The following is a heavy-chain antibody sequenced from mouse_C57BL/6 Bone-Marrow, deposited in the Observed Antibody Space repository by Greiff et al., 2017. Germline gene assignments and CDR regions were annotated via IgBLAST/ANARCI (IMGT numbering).Heavy chain of an antibody. D-gene: IGHD2-2*01. CDR1: GYTFTSYW. CDR3: TSYGSDEAFDY. CDR2: IYPGSGST. V-gene: IGHV1-55*01. Sequence: QVQLQQPGAELVKPGASVKMSCKASGYTFTSYWITWVKQRPGQGLEWIGDIYPGSGSTNYNEKFKSKATLTADTSSNTAYLQLSSLTSEDTAVYYCTSYGSDEAFDYWGQGTTLTVSS. J-gene: IGHJ2*01.